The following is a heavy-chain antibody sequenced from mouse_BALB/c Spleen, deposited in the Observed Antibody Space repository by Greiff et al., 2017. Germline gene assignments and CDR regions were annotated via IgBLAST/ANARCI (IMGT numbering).Heavy chain of an antibody. Sequence: QVQLQQPGAELVMPGASVKMSCKASGYTFTDYWMHWVKQRPGQGLEWIGAIDTSDSYTSYNQKFKGKATLTVDESSSTAYMQLSSLTSEDSAVYYCARNLITTVPYYFDYWGQGTTLTVSS. J-gene: IGHJ2*01. V-gene: IGHV1-69*01. CDR2: IDTSDSYT. CDR3: ARNLITTVPYYFDY. D-gene: IGHD1-1*01. CDR1: GYTFTDYW.